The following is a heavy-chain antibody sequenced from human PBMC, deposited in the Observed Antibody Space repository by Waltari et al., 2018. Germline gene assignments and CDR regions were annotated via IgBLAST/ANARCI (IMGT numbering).Heavy chain of an antibody. Sequence: QLQLQESGPGLVKPSETLSLTCTVSGGSLSSSSYFWAWIRQPPGKGLEWIGSIYYSGSTYYNLSLKSRVTISVDRSTNQVSLKLTSVTAADPAVYFCAREVPRNGYIGLIYYYMDVWGKGTTVTVSS. CDR2: IYYSGST. D-gene: IGHD5-12*01. V-gene: IGHV4-39*01. CDR1: GGSLSSSSYF. CDR3: AREVPRNGYIGLIYYYMDV. J-gene: IGHJ6*03.